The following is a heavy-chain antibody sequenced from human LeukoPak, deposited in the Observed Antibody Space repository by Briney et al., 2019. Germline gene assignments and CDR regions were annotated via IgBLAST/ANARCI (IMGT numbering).Heavy chain of an antibody. V-gene: IGHV3-7*01. Sequence: GGSLRLSCAASGFTFNKSWMSWVRQAPGKGPEWVANIKEDGTQKYYVDSVRGRFTISRDNAENSLYLQMNSLRAEDTAVYYCARRFKEVTPSDIRYYGMDVWGQGTTVTVSS. CDR1: GFTFNKSW. D-gene: IGHD2-15*01. CDR3: ARRFKEVTPSDIRYYGMDV. J-gene: IGHJ6*02. CDR2: IKEDGTQK.